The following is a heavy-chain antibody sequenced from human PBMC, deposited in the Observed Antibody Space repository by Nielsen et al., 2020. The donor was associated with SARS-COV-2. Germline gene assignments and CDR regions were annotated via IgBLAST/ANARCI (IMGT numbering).Heavy chain of an antibody. J-gene: IGHJ4*02. V-gene: IGHV3-64*01. CDR3: ARDHYYDSSGYSKLGTYYFDY. Sequence: GGSLRLSCAASGFTFDDYAMHWVRQAPGKGLEYVSAISSNGGSTYYANSVKGRFTISRDNSKNTLYLQMGSLRAEDMAVYYCARDHYYDSSGYSKLGTYYFDYWGQGTLVTVSS. D-gene: IGHD3-22*01. CDR2: ISSNGGST. CDR1: GFTFDDYA.